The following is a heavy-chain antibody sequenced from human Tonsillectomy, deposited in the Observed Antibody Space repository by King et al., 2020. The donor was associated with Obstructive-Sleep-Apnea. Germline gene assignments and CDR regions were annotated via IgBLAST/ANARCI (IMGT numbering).Heavy chain of an antibody. J-gene: IGHJ4*02. D-gene: IGHD4-17*01. Sequence: QLLQSWGGLVQPGGSLRLSCAASGFTFRSYDMHWVLQATGKGLECGSAIGTAGDTYYPGSVKGRFTISRENAKNSLYLHMKSLRAGDTAVYYCAREGGYGDYRDWGQGTLVTVSS. CDR1: GFTFRSYD. V-gene: IGHV3-13*04. CDR3: AREGGYGDYRD. CDR2: IGTAGDT.